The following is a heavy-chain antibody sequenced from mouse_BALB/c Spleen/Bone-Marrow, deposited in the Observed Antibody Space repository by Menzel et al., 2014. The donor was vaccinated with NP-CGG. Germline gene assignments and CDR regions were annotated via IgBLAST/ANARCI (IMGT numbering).Heavy chain of an antibody. CDR3: ARKDYRYDYFDY. CDR2: IWSGGGT. D-gene: IGHD2-14*01. CDR1: GFSLTSYD. J-gene: IGHJ2*01. Sequence: VQLQESGPGLVQPSQSLSITCTVSGFSLTSYDVHWVRQSPGKGLEWLGGIWSGGGTDYDAAFISRLDITKDNSKSQVFFKMSSLQADDTAIYFCARKDYRYDYFDYWGQGTTLTVSS. V-gene: IGHV2-4-1*01.